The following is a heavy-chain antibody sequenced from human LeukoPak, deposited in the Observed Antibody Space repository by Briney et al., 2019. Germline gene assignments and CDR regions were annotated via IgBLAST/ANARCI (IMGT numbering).Heavy chain of an antibody. J-gene: IGHJ4*02. D-gene: IGHD5-18*01. CDR1: GGTFSSYA. V-gene: IGHV1-69*04. CDR3: ARVDTAMVIDY. CDR2: IIPILGIA. Sequence: SVKVSCKASGGTFSSYAISWVRQAPGQGLEWMGRIIPILGIANYAQKFQGRVAITADKSTSTAYMELSSLRSEDTAVYYCARVDTAMVIDYWGQGTLVTVSS.